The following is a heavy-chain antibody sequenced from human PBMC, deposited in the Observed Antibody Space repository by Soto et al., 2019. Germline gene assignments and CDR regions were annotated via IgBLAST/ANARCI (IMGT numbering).Heavy chain of an antibody. CDR3: TTEFGYCSGGSCYWGGYYYYYYGMDV. D-gene: IGHD2-15*01. J-gene: IGHJ6*02. V-gene: IGHV3-15*07. CDR2: IKSKTDGGTT. CDR1: GFTFSNAW. Sequence: EVQLVESGGGLVKPGGSLRLSCAASGFTFSNAWMNWVRQAPGKGLEWVGRIKSKTDGGTTDYAAPVKGRFTISRDDSKNTLYLQMNSLKTKDTAVYYCTTEFGYCSGGSCYWGGYYYYYYGMDVWGQGTTVTVSS.